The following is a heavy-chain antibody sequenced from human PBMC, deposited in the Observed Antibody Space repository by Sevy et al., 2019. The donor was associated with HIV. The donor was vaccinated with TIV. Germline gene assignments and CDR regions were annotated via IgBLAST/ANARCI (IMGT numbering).Heavy chain of an antibody. V-gene: IGHV3-48*03. J-gene: IGHJ4*02. CDR3: ARAGGPTGLDY. D-gene: IGHD4-17*01. Sequence: GGSLRLSCAASGFTFSSYEMHWVRQAPGKGLEWVSYISSSGSTIYYADSVKGGFTISRDNAKNSLYLQMNTLRAEDTAVYYCARAGGPTGLDYWGQGTLVTVSS. CDR1: GFTFSSYE. CDR2: ISSSGSTI.